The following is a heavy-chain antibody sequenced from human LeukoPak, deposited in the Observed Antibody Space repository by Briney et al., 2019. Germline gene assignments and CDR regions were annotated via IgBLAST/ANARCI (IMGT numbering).Heavy chain of an antibody. Sequence: SETLSLTCTVSGGSINSRDYYWSWIRQHPGKGLEWIGYIYYSGSTYYNPSLKSRVTISVDTSKNQFSLKLSSVTAADTAVYYCARRLVVAPYFDYWGQGTLVTVSS. CDR1: GGSINSRDYY. D-gene: IGHD2-15*01. J-gene: IGHJ4*02. V-gene: IGHV4-30-4*08. CDR2: IYYSGST. CDR3: ARRLVVAPYFDY.